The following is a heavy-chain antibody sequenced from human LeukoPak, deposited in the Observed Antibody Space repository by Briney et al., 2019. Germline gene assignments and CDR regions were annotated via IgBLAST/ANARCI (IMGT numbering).Heavy chain of an antibody. D-gene: IGHD3-10*01. CDR2: IYYSGST. CDR1: GGSISSYY. J-gene: IGHJ4*02. V-gene: IGHV4-59*01. Sequence: SETLSLTCTVSGGSISSYYWSWIRQSPGKGLEWIGYIYYSGSTNYNPSLKSRVTISVDTSKNQFSLQLSSVTAADTAVYYCARDYGAGSGSYYNAHYWGQGTLVTVSS. CDR3: ARDYGAGSGSYYNAHY.